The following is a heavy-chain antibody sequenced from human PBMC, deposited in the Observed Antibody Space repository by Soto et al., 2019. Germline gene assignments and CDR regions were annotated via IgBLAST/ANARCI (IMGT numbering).Heavy chain of an antibody. CDR1: GASISGYH. D-gene: IGHD6-13*01. J-gene: IGHJ4*02. Sequence: QVQLQESGPGLVKPSETLSLTCTVSGASISGYHWSWIRQPPGKGLECLGYISYSGATNYNPSLKSRVTMSIDTSKNQFSLQLNSVTAADTAVYYCARGFAIAWYTYYFDYWGQGPLVTVSS. CDR2: ISYSGAT. V-gene: IGHV4-59*08. CDR3: ARGFAIAWYTYYFDY.